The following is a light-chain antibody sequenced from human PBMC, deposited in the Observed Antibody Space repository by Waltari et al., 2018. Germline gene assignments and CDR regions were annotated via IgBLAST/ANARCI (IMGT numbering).Light chain of an antibody. Sequence: IQLTQYPSSLSASVGERVTITCRASQGISNYLAWYQEKPGKAPKVLISAASTLQSGVPSRFSGSGSGTDFTLTISSLQPEDFATYYCQQLNSAFGPGTKVDIK. CDR3: QQLNSA. CDR2: AAS. J-gene: IGKJ3*01. V-gene: IGKV1-9*01. CDR1: QGISNY.